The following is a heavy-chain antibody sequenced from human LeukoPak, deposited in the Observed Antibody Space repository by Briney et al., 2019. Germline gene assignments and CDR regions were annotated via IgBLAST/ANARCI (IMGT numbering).Heavy chain of an antibody. D-gene: IGHD2-2*01. CDR2: IIPNSCAT. J-gene: IGHJ4*02. V-gene: IGHV1-2*02. CDR1: GYTFTGYH. Sequence: GASVKVSCKASGYTFTGYHMHWVRQAPGQGLEWMGWIIPNSCATRFAQKFQGRVTMTSDTSISKAYMELSGLRSDDTAVYYCARDSGYGITTNCLHPFASWGQGTLVTVSS. CDR3: ARDSGYGITTNCLHPFAS.